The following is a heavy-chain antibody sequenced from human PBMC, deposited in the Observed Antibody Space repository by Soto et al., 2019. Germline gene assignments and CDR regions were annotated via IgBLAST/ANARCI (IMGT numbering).Heavy chain of an antibody. Sequence: PGGSLRLSCAASGFTFSSYAMSWVRQAPGKGLEWVSAISGSGGSTYYADSVKDRFTISRDNSKNTLYLQMNSLRAEDTAVYYCAKPQIAARLVYFDYWGQGTLVTVSS. CDR2: ISGSGGST. CDR1: GFTFSSYA. CDR3: AKPQIAARLVYFDY. V-gene: IGHV3-23*01. D-gene: IGHD6-6*01. J-gene: IGHJ4*02.